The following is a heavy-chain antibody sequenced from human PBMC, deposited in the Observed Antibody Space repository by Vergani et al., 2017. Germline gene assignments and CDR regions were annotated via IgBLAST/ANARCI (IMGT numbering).Heavy chain of an antibody. CDR3: ARVTYYYDSSGYYHNAFDI. CDR1: GSPFTSYG. CDR2: ISDYIGNP. Sequence: QVQLVQSGADVKKPGASVKVSSKASGSPFTSYGISWLRQPPGQGLEWMGWISDYIGNPNYAQKLQGRVTMTTDKSTSTAYMELRSLRSDDTAVYYCARVTYYYDSSGYYHNAFDIWGQGTMVTVSS. V-gene: IGHV1-18*04. J-gene: IGHJ3*02. D-gene: IGHD3-22*01.